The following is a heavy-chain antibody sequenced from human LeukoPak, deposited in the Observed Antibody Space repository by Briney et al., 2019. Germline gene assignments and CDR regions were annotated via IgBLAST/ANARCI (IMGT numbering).Heavy chain of an antibody. J-gene: IGHJ4*02. CDR2: IYPGNSDT. V-gene: IGHV5-51*01. CDR3: ARPSSLYGGTSEDY. Sequence: GESLKISCKASGYSFTDYWIVWVRQMPGKGLEWMGAIYPGNSDTRYSPSLDGQVTISADKSVSTTYLQWSSLQASDAAMYYCARPSSLYGGTSEDYWGQGTLVTVSS. D-gene: IGHD4-23*01. CDR1: GYSFTDYW.